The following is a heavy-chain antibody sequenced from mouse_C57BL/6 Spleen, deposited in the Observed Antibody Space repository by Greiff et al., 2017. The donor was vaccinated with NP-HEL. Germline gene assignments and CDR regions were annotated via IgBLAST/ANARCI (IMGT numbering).Heavy chain of an antibody. D-gene: IGHD2-4*01. CDR3: ARMGLRATWFAY. CDR2: IYPSDSAT. Sequence: QVHVKQSGAELVRPGSSVKLSCKASGYTFTSYWMEWVKQRPGQGLEWIGNIYPSDSATHYNQKFKDKATLTVDKSSSTAYMQLSSLTSEDSAVYYCARMGLRATWFAYWGQGTLVTVSA. V-gene: IGHV1-61*01. CDR1: GYTFTSYW. J-gene: IGHJ3*01.